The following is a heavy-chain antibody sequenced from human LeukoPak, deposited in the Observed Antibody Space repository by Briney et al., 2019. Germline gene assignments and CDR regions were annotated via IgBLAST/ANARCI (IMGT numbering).Heavy chain of an antibody. CDR1: GFTFSNYG. D-gene: IGHD2-2*02. CDR2: ISDSGGAT. J-gene: IGHJ4*02. Sequence: GGSLRLSCAASGFTFSNYGMSWVRQAPGKGLEWVSTISDSGGATNNAGSVKGRFTTSRDNSNNTLYLQMNSLRAEDTAVYYCAKTEAPAAIRAGSDYWGQGTLVTVSS. V-gene: IGHV3-23*01. CDR3: AKTEAPAAIRAGSDY.